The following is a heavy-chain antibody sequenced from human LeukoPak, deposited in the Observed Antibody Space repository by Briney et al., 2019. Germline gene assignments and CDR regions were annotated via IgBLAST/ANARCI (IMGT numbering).Heavy chain of an antibody. CDR2: ISSSSSTI. Sequence: GGSLRLSCAASGFTFSSYSMNWVRQAPGKGLEWVSYISSSSSTIYYADSVKGRFTISRDNAKNSLYLQMNSLRDEDTAVYYCARGIGFRQDYYGSGSYYFRFDPWGQGTLVTVSS. J-gene: IGHJ5*02. CDR1: GFTFSSYS. CDR3: ARGIGFRQDYYGSGSYYFRFDP. V-gene: IGHV3-48*02. D-gene: IGHD3-10*01.